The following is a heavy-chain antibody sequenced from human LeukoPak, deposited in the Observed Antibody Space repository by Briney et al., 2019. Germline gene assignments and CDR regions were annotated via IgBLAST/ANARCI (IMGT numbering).Heavy chain of an antibody. Sequence: SVKVSCKASGGTFSSYAISWVRQAPGQGLEWMGRIIPILGIANYAQKFQGRVTITADKSTSTAYMELSSLRSEDTAVYYCAASYCSGGSCYEPVDYWGQGTLVTVSS. D-gene: IGHD2-15*01. J-gene: IGHJ4*02. V-gene: IGHV1-69*04. CDR2: IIPILGIA. CDR1: GGTFSSYA. CDR3: AASYCSGGSCYEPVDY.